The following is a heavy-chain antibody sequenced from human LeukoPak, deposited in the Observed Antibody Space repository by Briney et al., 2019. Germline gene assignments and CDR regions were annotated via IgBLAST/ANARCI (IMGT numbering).Heavy chain of an antibody. Sequence: IPSETLSLTCTVSGASISGSGYYWGWIRQPPGKGLEWIGSIYSSGSTYYNASLQSRVTISIETSKNQISLRLNSVTAADTAVYYCARRVLPYSSGRSFDYWGQGTLVTVSS. J-gene: IGHJ4*02. CDR1: GASISGSGYY. D-gene: IGHD6-19*01. CDR2: IYSSGST. V-gene: IGHV4-39*01. CDR3: ARRVLPYSSGRSFDY.